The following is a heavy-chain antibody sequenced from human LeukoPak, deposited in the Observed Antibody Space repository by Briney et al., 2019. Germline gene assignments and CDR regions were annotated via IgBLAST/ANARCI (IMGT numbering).Heavy chain of an antibody. CDR1: GGSFSGYY. CDR2: INHSGST. Sequence: NASETLSLTCAVYGGSFSGYYWSWIRQPPGKGLEWIGEINHSGSTNYNPSLKSRVTISVDTSKNQFSLKLSSVTAADTAVYYCARVSNDFWSGYYRKIPFDYWGQGTLVTVSS. CDR3: ARVSNDFWSGYYRKIPFDY. V-gene: IGHV4-34*01. J-gene: IGHJ4*02. D-gene: IGHD3-3*01.